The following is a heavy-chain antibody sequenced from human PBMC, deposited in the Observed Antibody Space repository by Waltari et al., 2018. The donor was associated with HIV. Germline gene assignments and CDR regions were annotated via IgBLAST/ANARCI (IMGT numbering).Heavy chain of an antibody. CDR3: ARVAQDIVGLPAADSVVSESLRWFDR. J-gene: IGHJ2*01. Sequence: QVQLQESGPGLVKPSQTLSLTCTVSGGSISSGGYYWSWIRQHPGKGLEWIGYIYYSAGPDYQPCLEGAVTVTVDTSKNNFSLKLSSVTAGDTAVDYCARVAQDIVGLPAADSVVSESLRWFDRWGRGTLVTVSS. CDR1: GGSISSGGYY. CDR2: IYYSAGP. D-gene: IGHD2-2*01. V-gene: IGHV4-31*01.